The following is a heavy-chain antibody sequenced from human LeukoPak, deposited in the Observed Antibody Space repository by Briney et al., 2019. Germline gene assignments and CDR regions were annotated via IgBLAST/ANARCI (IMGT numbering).Heavy chain of an antibody. CDR1: GYSFTSYW. Sequence: GESLKTSCNGSGYSFTSYWNGWVRQMPGKGLAWMVSIYPGDSDTRYSPSFQGQVTISADKSINPAYLQRSSPKAADTAVYYCARHPVNVFRYLDFPEGMDVGGQGTTLTVPS. CDR2: IYPGDSDT. D-gene: IGHD3-9*01. CDR3: ARHPVNVFRYLDFPEGMDV. V-gene: IGHV5-51*01. J-gene: IGHJ6*02.